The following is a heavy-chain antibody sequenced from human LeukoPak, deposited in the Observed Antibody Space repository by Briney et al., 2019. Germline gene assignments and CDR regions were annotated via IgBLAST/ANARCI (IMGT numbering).Heavy chain of an antibody. D-gene: IGHD3-9*01. V-gene: IGHV4-59*01. Sequence: PSETLSLTCTVSGGSISSYYWSWIRQPPGKGLEWIGYIYYSGSTNYNPSLKSRVTISVDTSKNQFSLKLSSVTAADTAVYYCARMDYDILTGYYSYYYYFMDGWGKGTTVT. J-gene: IGHJ6*03. CDR3: ARMDYDILTGYYSYYYYFMDG. CDR2: IYYSGST. CDR1: GGSISSYY.